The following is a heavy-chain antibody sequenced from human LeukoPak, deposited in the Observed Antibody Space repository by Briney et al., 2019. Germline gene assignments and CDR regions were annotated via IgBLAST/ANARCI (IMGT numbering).Heavy chain of an antibody. V-gene: IGHV3-23*01. CDR1: GFTFSNYA. D-gene: IGHD3-22*01. CDR2: ISNSGGST. Sequence: QPGGSLRLSCAASGFTFSNYAMTWVRQAPGKGLEWVSAISNSGGSTYYADSVKGRFTISRDNSKNTLYLQMNSLRAEDTAVYYCARTPMIVVVITGGAYFDYWGQGTLVTVSS. CDR3: ARTPMIVVVITGGAYFDY. J-gene: IGHJ4*02.